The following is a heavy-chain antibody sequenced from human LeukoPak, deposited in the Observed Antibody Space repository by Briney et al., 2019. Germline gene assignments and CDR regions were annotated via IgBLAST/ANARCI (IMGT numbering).Heavy chain of an antibody. CDR3: ARRGRYCSSTSCYGFGP. J-gene: IGHJ5*02. D-gene: IGHD2-2*01. CDR1: GFTFSSYW. CDR2: IKQDGSEK. V-gene: IGHV3-7*01. Sequence: GGSLRLSCAASGFTFSSYWMSWVRQAPGKGLEWVANIKQDGSEKYYGDSVKGRFTISRDNAKNSLYLQMNSLRAEDTAVYYCARRGRYCSSTSCYGFGPWGQGTLVTVSS.